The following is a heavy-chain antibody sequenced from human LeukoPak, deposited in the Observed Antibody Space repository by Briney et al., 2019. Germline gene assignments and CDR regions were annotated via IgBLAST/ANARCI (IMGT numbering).Heavy chain of an antibody. CDR3: AREPRHMSSGWRDPAGRYYYYYYMDV. J-gene: IGHJ6*03. D-gene: IGHD6-19*01. V-gene: IGHV1-18*01. CDR1: GYTFTSYG. Sequence: GASVKVSCKASGYTFTSYGISWVRQAPGQGLEWMGWISAYNGNTNYAQKLQGRVTMTTDTSTSTPYMELRSLRSDDTAVYYCAREPRHMSSGWRDPAGRYYYYYYMDVWGKGTTVTVSS. CDR2: ISAYNGNT.